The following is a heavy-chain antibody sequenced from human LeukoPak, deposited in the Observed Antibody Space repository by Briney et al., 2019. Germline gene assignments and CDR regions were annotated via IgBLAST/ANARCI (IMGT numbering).Heavy chain of an antibody. CDR2: ISTDSGNA. CDR3: ARGKVLRFLEYLDDTPNWFDP. V-gene: IGHV1-18*01. J-gene: IGHJ5*02. CDR1: GYTFSNYG. Sequence: ASVKVSCKASGYTFSNYGLSWVRQAPGQGLEWMGWISTDSGNANYAQKFQGRLPMTTDTSTTTAYMELGSLRSDDTAVYYCARGKVLRFLEYLDDTPNWFDPWGQGTLVTVSS. D-gene: IGHD3-3*01.